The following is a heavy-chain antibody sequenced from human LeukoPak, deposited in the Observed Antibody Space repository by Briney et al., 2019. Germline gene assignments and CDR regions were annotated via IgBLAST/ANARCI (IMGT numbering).Heavy chain of an antibody. CDR2: ISSSSSTI. Sequence: GGSLRLSCAASGFTFSSYSMNWVRQAPGKGLEWVSYISSSSSTIYYADSVKGRFTISRDNAKNSLYLQMNSLRAEDTAVYCCATSGYLDYWGQGTLVTVSS. CDR3: ATSGYLDY. V-gene: IGHV3-48*01. CDR1: GFTFSSYS. D-gene: IGHD1-26*01. J-gene: IGHJ4*02.